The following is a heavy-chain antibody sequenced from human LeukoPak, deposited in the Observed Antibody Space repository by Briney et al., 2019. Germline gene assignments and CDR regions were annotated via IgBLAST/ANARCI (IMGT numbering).Heavy chain of an antibody. CDR1: GFTFSSYA. CDR2: ISGSGGST. D-gene: IGHD4-17*01. V-gene: IGHV3-23*01. Sequence: PGGSLRLSCAASGFTFSSYAMSWVRQAPGKGLEWVSAISGSGGSTYYAGSVKGRFTISRDNSKNTLYLQMNSLRAEDTAVYYCAKDRQRYGDYAEYFQHWGQGTLVTVSS. J-gene: IGHJ1*01. CDR3: AKDRQRYGDYAEYFQH.